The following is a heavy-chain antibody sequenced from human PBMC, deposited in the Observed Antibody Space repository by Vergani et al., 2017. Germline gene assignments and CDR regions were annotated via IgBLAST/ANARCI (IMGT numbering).Heavy chain of an antibody. D-gene: IGHD3-22*01. CDR2: ISPSGGST. CDR3: TRGWYYDSIAYWAY. CDR1: GYTFISYG. J-gene: IGHJ4*02. V-gene: IGHV1-46*03. Sequence: QVQLVQSGAEVKKPGASVKVSCKASGYTFISYGISWVRQAPGQGLEWMGWISPSGGSTSYAQKFQGRVTMTRDTSTSTVYMELSSLRSEDTAVYYCTRGWYYDSIAYWAYWGQGTLVTVSS.